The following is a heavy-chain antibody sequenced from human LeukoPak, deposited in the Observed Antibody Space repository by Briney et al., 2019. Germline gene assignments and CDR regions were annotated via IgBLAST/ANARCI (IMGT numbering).Heavy chain of an antibody. V-gene: IGHV4-34*01. CDR3: ARGPESSSWYEFDY. Sequence: PSETLSLTCAVYGGSFSGYYWSWIRQPPGKGLEWIGEINHSGSTNYNPSLKSRVTISVDTSKNQFPLKLSSVTAADTAVYYCARGPESSSWYEFDYWGQGTLVTVSS. D-gene: IGHD6-13*01. J-gene: IGHJ4*02. CDR2: INHSGST. CDR1: GGSFSGYY.